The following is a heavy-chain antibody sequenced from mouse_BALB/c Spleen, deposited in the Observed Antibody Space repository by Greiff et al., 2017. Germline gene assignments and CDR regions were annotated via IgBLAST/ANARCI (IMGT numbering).Heavy chain of an antibody. Sequence: EVQGVESGGGLVQPGGSRKLSCAVSGFTFSSFGMHWVRQAPEKGLEWVAYISSGSSTIYYADTVKGRFTISRDNPKNTLFLQMTSLRSEDTAMYYCARSEGYAMDYWGQGTSVTVSS. J-gene: IGHJ4*01. CDR1: GFTFSSFG. CDR3: ARSEGYAMDY. CDR2: ISSGSSTI. V-gene: IGHV5-17*02.